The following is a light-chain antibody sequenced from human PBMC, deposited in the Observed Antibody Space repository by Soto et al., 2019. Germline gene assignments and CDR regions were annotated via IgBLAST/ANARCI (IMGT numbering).Light chain of an antibody. CDR2: DAS. J-gene: IGKJ4*01. CDR1: QSVTSN. CDR3: LQRGKSLS. V-gene: IGKV3-11*01. Sequence: EIVMTQSPATLSVSQGERATLSCRASQSVTSNLAWYQQKPGHAPLLVIDDASSRATDIPGRFSGSGSGTDFTLTISSLEPEDFAVYYCLQRGKSLSFGGGTKVDIK.